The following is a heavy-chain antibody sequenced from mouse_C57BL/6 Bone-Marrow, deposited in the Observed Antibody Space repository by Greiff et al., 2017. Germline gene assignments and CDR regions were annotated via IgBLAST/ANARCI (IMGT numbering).Heavy chain of an antibody. D-gene: IGHD1-1*01. J-gene: IGHJ3*01. CDR1: GYTFTDYY. CDR2: INPYNGGT. Sequence: EVQLQQSGPVLVKPGASVKMSCKASGYTFTDYYMNWVKQSHGKSLEWIGVINPYNGGTSYNQKFKGKATLTVDKSSSTAYMELNSLTSEDSAVYYCARSGYYGSGGFAYWGQGTLVTVSA. CDR3: ARSGYYGSGGFAY. V-gene: IGHV1-19*01.